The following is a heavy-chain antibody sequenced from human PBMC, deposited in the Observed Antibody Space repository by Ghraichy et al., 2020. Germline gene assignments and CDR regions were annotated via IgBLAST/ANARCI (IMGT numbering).Heavy chain of an antibody. D-gene: IGHD3-22*01. CDR3: ARYYYDSSGYYYNYYYYYMDV. Sequence: SQTLSLTCTVSGGSISSYYWSWIRQPPGKGLEWIGYIYYSGSTNYNPSLMSRVTISVDTSKNQFSLKLSSVTAADTAVYYCARYYYDSSGYYYNYYYYYMDVWGKGTTVTVSS. CDR1: GGSISSYY. J-gene: IGHJ6*03. V-gene: IGHV4-59*01. CDR2: IYYSGST.